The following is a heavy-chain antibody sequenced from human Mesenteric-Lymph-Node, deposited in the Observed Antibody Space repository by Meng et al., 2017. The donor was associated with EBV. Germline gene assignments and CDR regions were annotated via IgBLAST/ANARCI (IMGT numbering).Heavy chain of an antibody. CDR2: INAGNGNT. D-gene: IGHD6-19*01. CDR3: ARGASTSWPVDY. CDR1: GYTFTSYA. J-gene: IGHJ4*02. Sequence: QFQLVRSGAEVRKPGASVKVSCKASGYTFTSYAMHWLRQAPGQRLEWMGWINAGNGNTKYSEKFQGRVTITRDTFASTAYMELSSLRSEDTAVYYCARGASTSWPVDYWGQGSLVTVSS. V-gene: IGHV1-3*01.